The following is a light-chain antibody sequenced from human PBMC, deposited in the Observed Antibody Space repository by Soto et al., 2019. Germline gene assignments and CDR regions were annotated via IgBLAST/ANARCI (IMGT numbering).Light chain of an antibody. Sequence: QSALTQPPSASGSPGQSVTISCAGSSSDVGGYNYVSWYQHHPGKAPKLMIYEVSKRPSGVPDRFSGCKSGNTASLTVSGLQAEDEADYYCSSYAGSNMGVFGTGTKLTVL. J-gene: IGLJ1*01. V-gene: IGLV2-8*01. CDR1: SSDVGGYNY. CDR2: EVS. CDR3: SSYAGSNMGV.